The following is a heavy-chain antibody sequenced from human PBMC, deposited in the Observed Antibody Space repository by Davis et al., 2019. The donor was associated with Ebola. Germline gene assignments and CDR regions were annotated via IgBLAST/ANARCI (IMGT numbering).Heavy chain of an antibody. CDR3: ARALESPRLIAAAGTLDY. J-gene: IGHJ4*02. V-gene: IGHV1-2*02. D-gene: IGHD6-13*01. CDR2: INPNSGGT. CDR1: GYTFTGYY. Sequence: ASVKVSCKASGYTFTGYYMHWVRQAPGQGLEWMGWINPNSGGTNYAQKFQGRVTMTRDTSISTAYMELSRLRSDDTAVYYCARALESPRLIAAAGTLDYWGQGTLVTVSS.